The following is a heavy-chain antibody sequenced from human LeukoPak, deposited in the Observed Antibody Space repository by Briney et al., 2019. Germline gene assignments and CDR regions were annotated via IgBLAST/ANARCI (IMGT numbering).Heavy chain of an antibody. CDR3: ARGQLAYAFDI. CDR1: GGSFSGYY. J-gene: IGHJ3*02. D-gene: IGHD6-6*01. CDR2: INHSGST. V-gene: IGHV4-34*01. Sequence: PSETLSLACAVYGGSFSGYYWSWLRQPPGEGREWIGEINHSGSTNYHPSLKSRVTISVDTSKNQFSLKLSSVTAADTAVYYCARGQLAYAFDIWGQGTMVTVSS.